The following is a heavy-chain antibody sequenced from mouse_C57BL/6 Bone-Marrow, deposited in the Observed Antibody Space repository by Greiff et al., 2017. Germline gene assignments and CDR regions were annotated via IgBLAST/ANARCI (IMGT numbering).Heavy chain of an antibody. V-gene: IGHV2-2*01. J-gene: IGHJ1*03. CDR1: GFSLTSYG. D-gene: IGHD2-3*01. Sequence: QVQLQQSGPGLVQPSQSLSITCTVSGFSLTSYGVHWVRQSPGKGLEWLGVIWRGGSTDYNAAFISRLSISKDNSKSKVFFKMNSLQADDTAIYYCARNDGYPWYFDVWGTGTTVTVSS. CDR2: IWRGGST. CDR3: ARNDGYPWYFDV.